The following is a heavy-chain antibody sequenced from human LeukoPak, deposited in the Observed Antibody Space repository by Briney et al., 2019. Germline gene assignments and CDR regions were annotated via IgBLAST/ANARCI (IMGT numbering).Heavy chain of an antibody. Sequence: PGGSLRLSCAASGFTFSSYAMSWVRQAPGKGLEWVSSISSSSSYIYYADSVKGRFTISRDNAKNSLYLQMNSLRAEDTAVYYCARGGAAAGPYYFDYWGQGTLVTVSS. CDR1: GFTFSSYA. V-gene: IGHV3-21*01. CDR2: ISSSSSYI. CDR3: ARGGAAAGPYYFDY. D-gene: IGHD6-13*01. J-gene: IGHJ4*02.